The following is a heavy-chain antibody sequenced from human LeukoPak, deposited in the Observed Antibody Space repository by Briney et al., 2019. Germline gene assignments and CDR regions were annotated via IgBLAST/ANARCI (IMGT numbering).Heavy chain of an antibody. CDR2: IYYSGST. J-gene: IGHJ4*02. CDR1: GGSISSYY. V-gene: IGHV4-59*01. CDR3: AGHNGSTRYFDY. Sequence: SETLSLTCTVSGGSISSYYWSWIRQPPGKGLEWIGYIYYSGSTNYNPSLKSRVTISVDTSKNQFSLKLSSVTAADTAVYYCAGHNGSTRYFDYWGQGTLVTVSS. D-gene: IGHD1-26*01.